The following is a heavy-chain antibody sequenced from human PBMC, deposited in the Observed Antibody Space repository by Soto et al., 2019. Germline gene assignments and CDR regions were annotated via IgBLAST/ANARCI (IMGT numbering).Heavy chain of an antibody. CDR1: GGTFSSHA. D-gene: IGHD6-25*01. CDR3: SSNPQNTAAAGPYYSYYYMNV. Sequence: QVQLVQSGAEVKKPGSSVKVSCKASGGTFSSHAISWVRQAPGQGLEWMGGIIPIFATPNYAQRFQGRVTIIAEESTSTTYKVLSSLRSKDTAANYCSSNPQNTAAAGPYYSYYYMNVWGQGTTVTVSS. CDR2: IIPIFATP. J-gene: IGHJ6*02. V-gene: IGHV1-69*01.